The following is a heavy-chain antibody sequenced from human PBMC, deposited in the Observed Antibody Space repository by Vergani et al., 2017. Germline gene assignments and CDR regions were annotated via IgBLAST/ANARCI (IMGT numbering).Heavy chain of an antibody. CDR2: INPNSGGT. V-gene: IGHV1-2*02. J-gene: IGHJ5*02. CDR3: ARALLRRARKSDYVVFDWFDP. Sequence: QVQLVQSGAEVKKPGASVKVSCKASGYTFTGYYMHWVRQAPGQGLEWMGWINPNSGGTNYAQKFQGRVTMTRDTSISTAYMELSRLRSDDTAVYYCARALLRRARKSDYVVFDWFDPWGQGTLVTVSS. CDR1: GYTFTGYY. D-gene: IGHD4-17*01.